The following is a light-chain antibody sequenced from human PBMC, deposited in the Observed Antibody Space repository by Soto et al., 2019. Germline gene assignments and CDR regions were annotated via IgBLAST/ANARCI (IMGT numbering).Light chain of an antibody. V-gene: IGLV2-14*01. CDR1: SGDVASYNY. CDR3: SSYSSSSPRYV. Sequence: QSVLTQPASVSGSPGQSITISCTGTSGDVASYNYVSWYQQHPGKAPQVLIYDVSSRPSGISSRFSGSKSGNTASLTISGLQAEDEADYYCSSYSSSSPRYVFGTGTKVTVL. J-gene: IGLJ1*01. CDR2: DVS.